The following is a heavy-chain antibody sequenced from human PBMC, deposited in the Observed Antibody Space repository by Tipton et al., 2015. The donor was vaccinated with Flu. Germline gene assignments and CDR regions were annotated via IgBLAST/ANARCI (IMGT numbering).Heavy chain of an antibody. V-gene: IGHV6-1*01. CDR3: ARDLAYYDILTGYQGYYYYGMDF. CDR2: TYYRSKWYN. D-gene: IGHD3-9*01. J-gene: IGHJ6*02. Sequence: TLSLTCAISGDSVSSNSAAWNWIRQSPSRGLEWLGRTYYRSKWYNDYAVSVKSRITINPDTSKNQFSLQLNSVTPGDTAVYYCARDLAYYDILTGYQGYYYYGMDFWGQGTTVTVSS. CDR1: GDSVSSNSAA.